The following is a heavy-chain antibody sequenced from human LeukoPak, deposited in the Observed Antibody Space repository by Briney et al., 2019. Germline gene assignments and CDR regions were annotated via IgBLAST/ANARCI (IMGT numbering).Heavy chain of an antibody. CDR3: ANSVTAYSNFDY. V-gene: IGHV3-7*01. D-gene: IGHD2-21*02. J-gene: IGHJ4*02. CDR1: GFTFSSYW. Sequence: GGSLRLSCAASGFTFSSYWMSWVRQAPGKGLEWVANIKQDGSEKYCVDSVKGRFTISRDNAKNSLYLQMNSLRAEDTAVYYCANSVTAYSNFDYWGQGTLVTVSS. CDR2: IKQDGSEK.